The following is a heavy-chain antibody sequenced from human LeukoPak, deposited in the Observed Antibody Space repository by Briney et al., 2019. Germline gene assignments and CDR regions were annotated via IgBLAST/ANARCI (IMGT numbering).Heavy chain of an antibody. V-gene: IGHV1-18*01. CDR2: ISAYSGNT. Sequence: GASVKVSCKASGYTFTSYGISWVRQAPGQGLEWMGWISAYSGNTNYAQKLQGRVTMTTDTSTSTAYMELRSLRSDDTAVYYCARDHTYYYDSSGYYSRFDYWAREPWSPSPQ. CDR1: GYTFTSYG. J-gene: IGHJ4*02. CDR3: ARDHTYYYDSSGYYSRFDY. D-gene: IGHD3-22*01.